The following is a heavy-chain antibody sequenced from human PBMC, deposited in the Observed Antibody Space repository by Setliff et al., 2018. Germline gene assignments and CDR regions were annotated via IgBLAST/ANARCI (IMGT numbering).Heavy chain of an antibody. CDR3: ARGSEFYYGSGTIDL. D-gene: IGHD3-10*01. CDR1: GDSISRSTYY. Sequence: SETLSLTCTVSGDSISRSTYYWGWIRQPPGKGLEWIGSIDYTGNTWHNPSLKSRVTISVDTSKNQFSLKLSSVTAADTAIYYCARGSEFYYGSGTIDLWGQGTLVTVSS. J-gene: IGHJ5*02. V-gene: IGHV4-39*07. CDR2: IDYTGNT.